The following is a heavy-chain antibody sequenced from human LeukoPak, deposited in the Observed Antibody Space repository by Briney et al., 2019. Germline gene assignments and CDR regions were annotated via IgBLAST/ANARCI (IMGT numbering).Heavy chain of an antibody. CDR2: IYYSGST. J-gene: IGHJ4*02. Sequence: ASETLSLTCTVSGGSISSYYWSWIRQPPGKGLEWIGYIYYSGSTNYNPSLKSRVTISVDTSKNQFSLKLSSVTAADTAVYYCARGLYSYGLVAFDYWGQGTLVTVSS. CDR3: ARGLYSYGLVAFDY. V-gene: IGHV4-59*01. CDR1: GGSISSYY. D-gene: IGHD5-18*01.